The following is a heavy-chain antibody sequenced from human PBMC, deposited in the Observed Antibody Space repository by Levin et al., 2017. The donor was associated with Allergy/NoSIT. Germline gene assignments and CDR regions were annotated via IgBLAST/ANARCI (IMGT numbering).Heavy chain of an antibody. CDR3: ARTDTVMTHDY. D-gene: IGHD5-18*01. CDR1: GGSIGSGYY. CDR2: MFYSGKT. J-gene: IGHJ4*02. Sequence: SQTLSLPCTVSGGSIGSGYYWGWIRQPPGKGLEWIASMFYSGKTYYNPSLQSRVSMSIDTSKNQFSLKLTSVTAADTAVYYCARTDTVMTHDYWGQGTLVTVSS. V-gene: IGHV4-39*07.